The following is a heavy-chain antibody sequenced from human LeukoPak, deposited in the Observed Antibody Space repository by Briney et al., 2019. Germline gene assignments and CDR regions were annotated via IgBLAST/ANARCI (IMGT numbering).Heavy chain of an antibody. J-gene: IGHJ4*02. Sequence: PGGSLRLSCAASGFTFSSYGMHWVRQAPGKGLEWVAVISYDGSNKYYADSVKGRFTISRDNSKNTLYLQMNSLRAEDTAVYYCARGGAIQLWFYWGQGTLVTVSS. V-gene: IGHV3-30*03. CDR3: ARGGAIQLWFY. D-gene: IGHD5-18*01. CDR2: ISYDGSNK. CDR1: GFTFSSYG.